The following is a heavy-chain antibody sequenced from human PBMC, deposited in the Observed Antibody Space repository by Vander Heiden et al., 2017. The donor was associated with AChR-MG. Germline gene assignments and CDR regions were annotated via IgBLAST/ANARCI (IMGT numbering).Heavy chain of an antibody. Sequence: QVQLVESGGGVVQPGRSLRLSCAASGFTFSSFAMPWVRQAPGKGLEWVAVMSNDGSNKYNADSVKGRFTVSRDNSKNTLYLHMNSLRAEDTAVYYCARVGLVVYALWNAFDIWGQGTMVTVSS. D-gene: IGHD2-8*02. CDR3: ARVGLVVYALWNAFDI. CDR2: MSNDGSNK. J-gene: IGHJ3*02. V-gene: IGHV3-30*14. CDR1: GFTFSSFA.